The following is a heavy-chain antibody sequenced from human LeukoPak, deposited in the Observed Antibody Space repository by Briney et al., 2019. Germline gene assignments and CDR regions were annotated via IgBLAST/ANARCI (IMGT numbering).Heavy chain of an antibody. CDR2: ISGDGGST. J-gene: IGHJ4*02. CDR3: AKDMYYYDSSAFDY. V-gene: IGHV3-43*02. D-gene: IGHD3-22*01. Sequence: GGSLRLSCAASGFTFDDYAMHWVRQAPGKGLEWVSLISGDGGSTYYAGSVKGRFTISRDNSKNSLYLQMNSLRTEDTALYYCAKDMYYYDSSAFDYWGQGTLVTVSS. CDR1: GFTFDDYA.